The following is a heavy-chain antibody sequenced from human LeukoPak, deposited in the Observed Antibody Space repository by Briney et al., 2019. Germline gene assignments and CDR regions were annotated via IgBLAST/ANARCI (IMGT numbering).Heavy chain of an antibody. D-gene: IGHD2-15*01. CDR1: GYSFTSYW. CDR2: IYPGDSDT. J-gene: IGHJ5*02. CDR3: ARQYCSGGSYYPNWFDP. V-gene: IGHV5-51*01. Sequence: GESLKISCKGSGYSFTSYWIGWVRQMPGKGLEWMGIIYPGDSDTRYSPSFQGQVTISADKSISTAYLQWSSLKASDTAMYYCARQYCSGGSYYPNWFDPWGQGTLVTVSS.